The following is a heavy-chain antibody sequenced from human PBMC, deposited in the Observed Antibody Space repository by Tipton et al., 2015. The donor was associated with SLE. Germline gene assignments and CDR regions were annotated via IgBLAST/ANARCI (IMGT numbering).Heavy chain of an antibody. V-gene: IGHV5-51*01. D-gene: IGHD5-18*01. CDR3: ARDRATWIQLSGFWY. Sequence: QSGAEVKKPGESLKISCKGSGYSFTSYWIGWVRQMPGKGLEWMGIIYPDDSDTRYSPSFQGQVTISADKSISTAYVQWSSLKASDTAMYYCARDRATWIQLSGFWYWGQGTLVTVSS. J-gene: IGHJ4*02. CDR2: IYPDDSDT. CDR1: GYSFTSYW.